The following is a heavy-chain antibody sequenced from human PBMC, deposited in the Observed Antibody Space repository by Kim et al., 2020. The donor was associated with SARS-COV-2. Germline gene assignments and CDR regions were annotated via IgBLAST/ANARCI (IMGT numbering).Heavy chain of an antibody. CDR1: GGSISSSSYY. CDR2: IYYSGST. V-gene: IGHV4-39*01. CDR3: ASTTVADYWYFDL. J-gene: IGHJ2*01. D-gene: IGHD4-17*01. Sequence: SETLSLTCTVSGGSISSSSYYWGWIRQPPGKGLEWIGSIYYSGSTYYNPSLKSRVTISVDTSKNQFSLKLSSVTAADTAVYYCASTTVADYWYFDLWGRGTLVTVSS.